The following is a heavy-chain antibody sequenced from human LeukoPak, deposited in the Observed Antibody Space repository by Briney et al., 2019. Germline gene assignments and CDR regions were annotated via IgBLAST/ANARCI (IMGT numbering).Heavy chain of an antibody. CDR3: AKAKTYRQTATTLDY. V-gene: IGHV3-9*01. Sequence: PGRSLRLSCAASGFTFDDYAMHWVRQAPGEGLEWVSGISWNSGSIGYADSVKGRFTISRDNAKNSLYLQMNSLRAEDTALYYCAKAKTYRQTATTLDYWGQGTLVTVSS. CDR1: GFTFDDYA. D-gene: IGHD5-24*01. CDR2: ISWNSGSI. J-gene: IGHJ4*02.